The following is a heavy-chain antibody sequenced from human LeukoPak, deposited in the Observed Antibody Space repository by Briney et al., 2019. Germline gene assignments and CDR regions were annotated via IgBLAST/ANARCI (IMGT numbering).Heavy chain of an antibody. Sequence: GGSLRLSCAASGFTFSNAWMSWVRQAPGKGLEWVGRIKSKTDGGTTDYAAPVKGRFTISRDDSKNTLYLQMNSLKTEDTAVYYCARARHSGYDWGYYYYYMDVWGKGTTVTVSS. CDR3: ARARHSGYDWGYYYYYMDV. CDR1: GFTFSNAW. J-gene: IGHJ6*03. D-gene: IGHD5-12*01. V-gene: IGHV3-15*01. CDR2: IKSKTDGGTT.